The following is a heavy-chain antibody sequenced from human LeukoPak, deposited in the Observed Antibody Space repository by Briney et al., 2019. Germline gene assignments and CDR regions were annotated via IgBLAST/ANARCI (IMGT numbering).Heavy chain of an antibody. J-gene: IGHJ4*02. V-gene: IGHV3-48*03. CDR1: GSTFSNYE. Sequence: AGGSLRLSCAASGSTFSNYEMNWVRQAPGKGLEWVSYISSSGNTIYYADSVKGRFTISRDNAKISLYLQMNSLRADDTALYYCARGTHVRAAAGTVFDFWGQGTLVTVSS. CDR3: ARGTHVRAAAGTVFDF. D-gene: IGHD6-13*01. CDR2: ISSSGNTI.